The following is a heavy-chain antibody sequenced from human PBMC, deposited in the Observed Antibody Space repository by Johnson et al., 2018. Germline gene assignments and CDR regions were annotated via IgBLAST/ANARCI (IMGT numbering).Heavy chain of an antibody. D-gene: IGHD1-26*01. J-gene: IGHJ4*02. CDR1: GYTFTSYD. CDR3: ARIGLGAGATMDNY. V-gene: IGHV1-8*01. Sequence: QVQLVESGAEVKKXGASXKVXCKASGYTFTSYDINWVRQATGQGLEWMGWMNPNSGNTGYAQKFQGRVTMTRNTSISTAYMELRRLKSEDTAVYYCARIGLGAGATMDNYWGQGTLVTVSS. CDR2: MNPNSGNT.